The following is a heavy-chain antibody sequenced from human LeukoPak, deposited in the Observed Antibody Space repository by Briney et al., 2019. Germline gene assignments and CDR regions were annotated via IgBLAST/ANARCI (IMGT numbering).Heavy chain of an antibody. CDR1: GFTFSSYA. CDR2: ISYDGINT. J-gene: IGHJ6*02. D-gene: IGHD6-19*01. Sequence: GGSLRLSCAASGFTFSSYAVHWVRQAPGKGLEWVAVISYDGINTYYADSVKGRFTISRDNSRNTLYLEMNSLRAEDTAVYYCARGADGSYSSGSYSSHYGMDVWGQGTTVTVCS. V-gene: IGHV3-30-3*01. CDR3: ARGADGSYSSGSYSSHYGMDV.